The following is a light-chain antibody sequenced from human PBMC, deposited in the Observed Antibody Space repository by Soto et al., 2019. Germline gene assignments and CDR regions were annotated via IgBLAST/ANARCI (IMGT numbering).Light chain of an antibody. V-gene: IGKV1-5*03. CDR1: QSISSW. CDR3: QQYNSYST. CDR2: KAS. J-gene: IGKJ1*01. Sequence: DIQMTQSPSTLSASVGDRVTITCRASQSISSWLAWYQQKPGKAPKLLIYKASSLESGVPSRFSGSGSGTEFTLTLSSLQPDDFATYYCQQYNSYSTFGQGTKVEIE.